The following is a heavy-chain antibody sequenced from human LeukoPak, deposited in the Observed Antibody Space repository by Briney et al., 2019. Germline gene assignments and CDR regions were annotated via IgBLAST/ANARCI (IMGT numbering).Heavy chain of an antibody. CDR2: IYHSGST. Sequence: SETLSLTCTVSGYSINSGYYWGWIRQPPGKGLEWIGSIYHSGSTYYNPSLKSRVTISVDTSKNQFSLKLTSVIAADTAVYYCARNPPISWELPSYMDVWGKGTTVTVSS. D-gene: IGHD1-26*01. CDR3: ARNPPISWELPSYMDV. CDR1: GYSINSGYY. J-gene: IGHJ6*03. V-gene: IGHV4-38-2*02.